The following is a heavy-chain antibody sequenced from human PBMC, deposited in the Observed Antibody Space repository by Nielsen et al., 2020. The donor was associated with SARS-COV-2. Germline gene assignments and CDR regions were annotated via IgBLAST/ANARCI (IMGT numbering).Heavy chain of an antibody. CDR3: ARDDRSAVAGSSFDY. D-gene: IGHD6-19*01. CDR1: GFTFSSYA. CDR2: ISYDGSNK. Sequence: GESLKISCAASGFTFSSYAMHWVRQAPGKGLEWVAVISYDGSNKYYADSVKGRFTISRDNSKNTLYLQMNSLRAEDTAAYYCARDDRSAVAGSSFDYWGQGTLVTVSS. J-gene: IGHJ4*02. V-gene: IGHV3-30*04.